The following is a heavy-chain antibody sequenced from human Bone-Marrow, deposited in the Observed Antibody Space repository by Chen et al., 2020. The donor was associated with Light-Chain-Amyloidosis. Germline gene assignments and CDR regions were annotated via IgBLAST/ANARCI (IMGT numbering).Heavy chain of an antibody. Sequence: QVQLVESGGGVVQPGRSLRLSCAASGFTFRSHGMHWVRQAPGKGLEWVAFIWYDGSNQSYADSVKGRFTISRDNSMNTLYLQMNSLRVEDTAVYYCARWADEKKMDVWGQGTTVTVSS. CDR1: GFTFRSHG. V-gene: IGHV3-33*01. CDR2: IWYDGSNQ. J-gene: IGHJ6*02. CDR3: ARWADEKKMDV.